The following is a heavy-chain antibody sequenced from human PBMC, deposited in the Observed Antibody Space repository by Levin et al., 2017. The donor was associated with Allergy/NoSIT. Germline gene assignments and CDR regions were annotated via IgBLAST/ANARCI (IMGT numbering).Heavy chain of an antibody. CDR3: AKKQAGTSGFSFDV. CDR1: GFAFGDYA. V-gene: IGHV3-23*01. J-gene: IGHJ3*01. CDR2: NTGGGSDT. D-gene: IGHD6-19*01. Sequence: GGSLRLSCAASGFAFGDYAMTWVRQAPGKGLEWVSDNTGGGSDTWYGDSVKGRFTVSRDNSKDMLYLELNSLRVEDTGIYYCAKKQAGTSGFSFDVWGQGTTVTVSS.